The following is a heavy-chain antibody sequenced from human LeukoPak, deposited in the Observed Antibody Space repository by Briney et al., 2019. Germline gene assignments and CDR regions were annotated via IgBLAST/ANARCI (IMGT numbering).Heavy chain of an antibody. CDR2: IYYSGIT. CDR1: GGSISTYY. Sequence: SETLSLTCTVSGGSISTYYWTWIRQPPGKGLEWIGFIYYSGITNYTPALKSRVTISLDTSKNQYSLKLNSVTAADTAVYYCARRVTGWGTYYFDYWGQGTLVTVSS. D-gene: IGHD3-16*01. CDR3: ARRVTGWGTYYFDY. V-gene: IGHV4-59*08. J-gene: IGHJ4*02.